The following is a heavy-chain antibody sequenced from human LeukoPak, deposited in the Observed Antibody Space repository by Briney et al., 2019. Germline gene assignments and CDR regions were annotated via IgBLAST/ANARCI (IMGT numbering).Heavy chain of an antibody. CDR1: GFTFSSYS. V-gene: IGHV3-21*01. CDR2: ISSSSSYI. Sequence: GGSLRLSCAASGFTFSSYSMNWVRQAPGKGLEWVSSISSSSSYIYYADSVKGRFTISRDNAKNSLYLQMNSLRAEDTAVYYCAISSSSWFNFDYWGQGTLVTVSS. J-gene: IGHJ4*02. D-gene: IGHD6-13*01. CDR3: AISSSSWFNFDY.